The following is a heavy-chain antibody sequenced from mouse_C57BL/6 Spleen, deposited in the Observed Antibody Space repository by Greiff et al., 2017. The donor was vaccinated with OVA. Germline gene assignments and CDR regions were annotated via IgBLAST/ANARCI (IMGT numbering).Heavy chain of an antibody. D-gene: IGHD1-1*01. V-gene: IGHV1-50*01. CDR2: IDPSDSYT. CDR1: GYTFTSYW. CDR3: ARGGDTTVVAHCDY. Sequence: QVQLKQPGAELVKPGASVKLSCKASGYTFTSYWMQWVKQRPGQGLEWIGEIDPSDSYTNYNQKFKGKATLTVDTSSSTAYMQLSSLTSEDSAVYYCARGGDTTVVAHCDYWGQGTTLTVSS. J-gene: IGHJ2*01.